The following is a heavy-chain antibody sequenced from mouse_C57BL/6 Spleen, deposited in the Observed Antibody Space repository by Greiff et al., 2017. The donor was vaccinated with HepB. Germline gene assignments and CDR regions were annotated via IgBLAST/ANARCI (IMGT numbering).Heavy chain of an antibody. CDR3: ARGETVVATRAMDY. Sequence: VQLQQSGPELVKPGASVKISCKASGYTFTDYYMNWVKQSHGKSLEWIGDINPNNGGTSYNQKFKGKATLTVDKSSSTAYMELRSLTSEDSAVYYCARGETVVATRAMDYWGQGTSVTVSS. CDR2: INPNNGGT. J-gene: IGHJ4*01. D-gene: IGHD1-1*01. V-gene: IGHV1-26*01. CDR1: GYTFTDYY.